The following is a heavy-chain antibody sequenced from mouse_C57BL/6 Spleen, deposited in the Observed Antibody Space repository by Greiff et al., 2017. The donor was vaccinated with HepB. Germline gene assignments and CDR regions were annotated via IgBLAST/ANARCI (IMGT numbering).Heavy chain of an antibody. J-gene: IGHJ3*01. D-gene: IGHD2-4*01. CDR1: GFTFSDYG. CDR3: ARKDYDYDVGFAY. Sequence: EVTLVESGGGLVKPGGSLKLSCAASGFTFSDYGMHWVRQAPEKGLEWVAYISSGSSTIYYADTVKGRFTISRDNAKNTLFLQMPSLRSEDTAMYYCARKDYDYDVGFAYWGQGTLVTVSA. V-gene: IGHV5-17*01. CDR2: ISSGSSTI.